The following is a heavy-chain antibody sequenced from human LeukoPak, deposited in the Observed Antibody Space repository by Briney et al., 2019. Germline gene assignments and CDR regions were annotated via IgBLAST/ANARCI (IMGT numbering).Heavy chain of an antibody. CDR2: INTSGRT. J-gene: IGHJ4*02. CDR1: GGSISSYQ. CDR3: ATVRRRLPELDY. D-gene: IGHD4-11*01. V-gene: IGHV4-4*09. Sequence: SETLSLTCTVSGGSISSYQWSWIRQPPGKGLEWIGYINTSGRTNYNPSLKSRVTFSVDTSRDQFSLKLNSVTAADTAVYYCATVRRRLPELDYWGQGTLVTVSS.